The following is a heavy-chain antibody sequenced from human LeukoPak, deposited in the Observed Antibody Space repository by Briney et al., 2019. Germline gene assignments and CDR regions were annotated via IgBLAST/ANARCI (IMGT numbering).Heavy chain of an antibody. D-gene: IGHD6-13*01. CDR2: IHYSGST. CDR3: ARFKSGGAAADY. J-gene: IGHJ4*02. CDR1: GGSISSYY. V-gene: IGHV4-59*01. Sequence: SETLSLTCTVSGGSISSYYWSWIRQPPGKGLEWIGYIHYSGSTNYNPSLKSRVTISVDTSKNQFSLKLSSVTAADTAVYYCARFKSGGAAADYWGQGTLVTVSS.